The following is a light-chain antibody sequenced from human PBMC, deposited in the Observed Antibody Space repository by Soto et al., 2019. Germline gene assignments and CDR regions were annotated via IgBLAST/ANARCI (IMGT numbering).Light chain of an antibody. CDR2: GAS. CDR1: RNVGSK. CDR3: QQYGSSPQT. J-gene: IGKJ1*01. V-gene: IGKV3-15*01. Sequence: EIVMTQSPATLSVSPGERATLSCRASRNVGSKLAWYMQKPGQAPRLLIYGASTRATGIPARFSGSGSGTDFTLTISRLEPEDFAVYYCQQYGSSPQTFGQGTKVDIK.